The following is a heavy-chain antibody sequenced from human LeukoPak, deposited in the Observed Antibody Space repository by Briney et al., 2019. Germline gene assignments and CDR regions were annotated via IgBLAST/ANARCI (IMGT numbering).Heavy chain of an antibody. CDR1: GFTFDDYA. D-gene: IGHD6-6*01. V-gene: IGHV3-9*01. Sequence: GGSLRLSCAASGFTFDDYAMHWVRQAPGKGLEWVSGISWNSGSIGYADSVKGRFTISRDNAKNSLYLQMSSLRAEDTALYYCAKAMGIAARGGAFDIWGQGQWSPSLQ. CDR2: ISWNSGSI. CDR3: AKAMGIAARGGAFDI. J-gene: IGHJ3*02.